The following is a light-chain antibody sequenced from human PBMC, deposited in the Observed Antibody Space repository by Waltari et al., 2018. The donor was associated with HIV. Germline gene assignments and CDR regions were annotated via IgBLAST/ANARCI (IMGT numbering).Light chain of an antibody. Sequence: QSVLTQPPSVSGAPGQRVTISCTGSSSNIGAGYHVHWYQQLPGNAPKLLIYGNSNRPSGVPDRFSGSKSGTSSSLAITGLQAEDEADYHCQSHDSSLSGYVFGTGTKVTVL. CDR2: GNS. CDR1: SSNIGAGYH. J-gene: IGLJ1*01. CDR3: QSHDSSLSGYV. V-gene: IGLV1-40*01.